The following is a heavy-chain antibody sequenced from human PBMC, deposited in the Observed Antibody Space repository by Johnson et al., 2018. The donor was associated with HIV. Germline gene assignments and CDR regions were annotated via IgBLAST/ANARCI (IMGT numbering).Heavy chain of an antibody. CDR1: GFTFDDYG. CDR2: INWNGGST. CDR3: ASQPRIAASGKAFDI. V-gene: IGHV3-20*04. J-gene: IGHJ3*02. Sequence: VQLVESGGGVVRPGGSLRLSCAASGFTFDDYGMSWVRQAPGKGLEWVSGINWNGGSTGYADSVKGRFTISRDNAKNSLYLQMNSLRAEDTAVYYCASQPRIAASGKAFDIWGQGTMVTVSS. D-gene: IGHD6-6*01.